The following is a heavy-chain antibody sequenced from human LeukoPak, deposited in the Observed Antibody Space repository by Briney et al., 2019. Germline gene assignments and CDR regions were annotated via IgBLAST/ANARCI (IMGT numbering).Heavy chain of an antibody. CDR1: GGSISSFC. J-gene: IGHJ2*01. D-gene: IGHD3-9*01. CDR2: IHNSGDT. Sequence: SASLSLTCSVSGGSISSFCWSWIRQPAGRGLEWIGFIHNSGDTNYNPSLQSRVTMSVDMSKNQFSLKLTSVTAADTAVYFCAKLAKDTLTGYWYFDLWGRGTLVTVSS. CDR3: AKLAKDTLTGYWYFDL. V-gene: IGHV4-59*08.